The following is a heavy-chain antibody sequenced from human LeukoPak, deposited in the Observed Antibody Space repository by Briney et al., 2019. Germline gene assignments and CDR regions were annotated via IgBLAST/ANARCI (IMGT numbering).Heavy chain of an antibody. CDR1: GYSFTSYW. D-gene: IGHD4-23*01. CDR2: IYPGDSDT. V-gene: IGHV5-51*01. Sequence: GESLKISCKGSGYSFTSYWIGWVRQMPGKGLEWMGIIYPGDSDTRYSPSFQGQVTISADKSISTAYLQWSSLKASDTAMYYCARHEGYGGHLRGFDYWGQGTLVTVSS. CDR3: ARHEGYGGHLRGFDY. J-gene: IGHJ4*02.